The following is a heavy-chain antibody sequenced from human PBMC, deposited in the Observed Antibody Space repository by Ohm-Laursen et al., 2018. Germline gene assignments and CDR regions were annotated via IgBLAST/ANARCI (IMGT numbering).Heavy chain of an antibody. D-gene: IGHD3-22*01. CDR2: ISDSGGDT. V-gene: IGHV3-66*01. Sequence: GSLRLSCSASGFTVSSNYMSWVRQAPGKGLEWVSSISDSGGDTYYADSVKGRFTISRDNSKNSLYLQMNSLRAEDTAVYYCARGWDYYDSSGYYYEYLDYWGQGTLVTVSS. J-gene: IGHJ4*02. CDR3: ARGWDYYDSSGYYYEYLDY. CDR1: GFTVSSNY.